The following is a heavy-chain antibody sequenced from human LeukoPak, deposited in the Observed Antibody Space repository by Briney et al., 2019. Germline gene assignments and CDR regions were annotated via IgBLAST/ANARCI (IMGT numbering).Heavy chain of an antibody. Sequence: SGTLSLTCTVSGGSISSYYWSWIRQPPGEGLEWIGYIYYSGSTNYNPSLKSRVTISVDTSKNQFSLKLSSVTAADTAVYYCARVRWHDAFDIWGQGTMVTVPS. D-gene: IGHD4-23*01. CDR1: GGSISSYY. V-gene: IGHV4-59*01. CDR2: IYYSGST. J-gene: IGHJ3*02. CDR3: ARVRWHDAFDI.